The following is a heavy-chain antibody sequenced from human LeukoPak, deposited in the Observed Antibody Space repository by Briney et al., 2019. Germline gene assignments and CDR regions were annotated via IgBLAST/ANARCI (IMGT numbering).Heavy chain of an antibody. V-gene: IGHV3-9*01. D-gene: IGHD7-27*01. CDR3: SKASALTGGFDS. Sequence: LRLSCAASGFTFDDYAMHWVRQVPGKGLEWVSGLSWNSGIIGYADSVKGRFTISRDNAKNSLYLQMSSLRTDDTALYYCSKASALTGGFDSWGQGTLVTVSS. CDR2: LSWNSGII. J-gene: IGHJ4*02. CDR1: GFTFDDYA.